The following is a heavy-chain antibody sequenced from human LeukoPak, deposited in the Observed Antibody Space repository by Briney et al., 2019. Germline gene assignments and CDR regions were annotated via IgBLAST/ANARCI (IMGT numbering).Heavy chain of an antibody. D-gene: IGHD6-19*01. CDR1: GFTVSSNY. V-gene: IGHV3-53*01. J-gene: IGHJ4*02. CDR3: VRAVAGEFDY. Sequence: GGSLRLSCAASGFTVSSNYMSWVRQAPGKGLEWVSVIYSNGSPSYADSVKGRFTISRDNAKNSLYLQMNSLGAEDTAVYYCVRAVAGEFDYWGQGTLVTVSS. CDR2: IYSNGSP.